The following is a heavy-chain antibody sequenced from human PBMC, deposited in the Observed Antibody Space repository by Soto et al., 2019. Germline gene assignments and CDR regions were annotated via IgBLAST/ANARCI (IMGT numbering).Heavy chain of an antibody. D-gene: IGHD3-9*01. CDR2: IGSGGSPT. CDR3: AKGALSTYFD. Sequence: EVQLLESGGGLVQPGGSLRLSCAASEFTFSNYAMSWVRQAPGKGLGWGSSIGSGGSPTYYADSVKGRFTISRDNSKNTLYLQMNSLRAEDTAVYYCAKGALSTYFDWGQGTLVTVSS. CDR1: EFTFSNYA. J-gene: IGHJ4*02. V-gene: IGHV3-23*01.